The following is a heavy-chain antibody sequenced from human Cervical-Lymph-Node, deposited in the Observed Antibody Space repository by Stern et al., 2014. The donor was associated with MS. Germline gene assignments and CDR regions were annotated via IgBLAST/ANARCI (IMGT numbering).Heavy chain of an antibody. D-gene: IGHD6-6*01. Sequence: VQLQESGPGLVKPSGTLSLTCAVSGGSISSRNWWSWVRQPPGEGLEWIGGIYHCGSTNYNPSLKSRVTISVDKSKNQFSLKLSSVTAADTAVYYCAREGYSSSYDAFDIWGQGTMVTVSS. V-gene: IGHV4-4*02. CDR2: IYHCGST. CDR1: GGSISSRNW. J-gene: IGHJ3*02. CDR3: AREGYSSSYDAFDI.